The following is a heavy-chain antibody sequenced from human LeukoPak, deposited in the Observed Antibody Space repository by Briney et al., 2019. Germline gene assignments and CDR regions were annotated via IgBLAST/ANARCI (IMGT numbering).Heavy chain of an antibody. V-gene: IGHV1-2*02. CDR3: ARMYCSGGSCYVRSYYYYYYMDV. CDR2: INPNSGGT. Sequence: ASVKVSCKASGYTFTGYYMHWVRQAPGQGLEWMGWINPNSGGTNYAQKFQGRVTMTRDTSISTAYMELSRLRSDDTAVYYCARMYCSGGSCYVRSYYYYYYMDVWGKGTTVTVSS. CDR1: GYTFTGYY. D-gene: IGHD2-15*01. J-gene: IGHJ6*03.